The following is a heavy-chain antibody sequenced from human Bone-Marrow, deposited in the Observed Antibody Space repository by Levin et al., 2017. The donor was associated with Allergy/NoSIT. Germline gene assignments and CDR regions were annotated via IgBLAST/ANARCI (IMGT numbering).Heavy chain of an antibody. CDR2: IKQDGSEK. CDR1: GFTFSDYW. J-gene: IGHJ4*02. D-gene: IGHD6-19*01. CDR3: GRNVAVDY. V-gene: IGHV3-7*01. Sequence: GGSLRLSCAASGFTFSDYWMSWVRQAPGKGLEWVANIKQDGSEKYYVDSVKGRFTISRDNAKNSLYLQMNSLRAEDAAVYFCGRNVAVDYWGQGTLVTVSS.